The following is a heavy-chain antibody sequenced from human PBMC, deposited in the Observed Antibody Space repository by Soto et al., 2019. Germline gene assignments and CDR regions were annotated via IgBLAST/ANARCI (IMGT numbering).Heavy chain of an antibody. D-gene: IGHD6-13*01. J-gene: IGHJ4*02. CDR3: ARGLIAAAAYFDY. Sequence: ASVKVSCKASGYTFTSYAMHWVRQAPGQRLEWMGWINAGNGNTKYSQKFQGRVTITRDTSASTAYMELSSLRSEDTAVYYCARGLIAAAAYFDYWGQGTLVTVSS. CDR2: INAGNGNT. CDR1: GYTFTSYA. V-gene: IGHV1-3*01.